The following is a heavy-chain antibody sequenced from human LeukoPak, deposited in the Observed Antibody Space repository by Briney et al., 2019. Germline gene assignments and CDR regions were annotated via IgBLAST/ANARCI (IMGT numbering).Heavy chain of an antibody. D-gene: IGHD3-10*01. J-gene: IGHJ4*02. V-gene: IGHV3-23*01. CDR3: AKVRVSYGSGSYPTDY. CDR1: GFTFSSYG. Sequence: GGSLRLSCAASGFTFSSYGMSWVRQAPGKGLEWVSGISGSGGSTYYADSVKGRFTISRDNSKNTLYLQMNSLRAEDMAVYYCAKVRVSYGSGSYPTDYWGQGTLVTVSS. CDR2: ISGSGGST.